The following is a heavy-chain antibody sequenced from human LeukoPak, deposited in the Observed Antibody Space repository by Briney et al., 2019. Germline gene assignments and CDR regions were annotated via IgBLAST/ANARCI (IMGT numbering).Heavy chain of an antibody. D-gene: IGHD6-13*01. CDR1: GFTFSSYA. Sequence: GRSLRLSCAASGFTFSSYAMHWVRQAPGKGLEWVAVISYDGSNKYYADSVKGRFTISRDNSKNTLYLQMNSLRAEDTAVYYCAKDSRRYYFDYWGQGTLVTVSS. J-gene: IGHJ4*02. CDR3: AKDSRRYYFDY. V-gene: IGHV3-30-3*01. CDR2: ISYDGSNK.